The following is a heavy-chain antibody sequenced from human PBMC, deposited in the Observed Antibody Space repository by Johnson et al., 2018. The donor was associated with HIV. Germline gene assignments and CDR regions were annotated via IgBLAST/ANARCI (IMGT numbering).Heavy chain of an antibody. CDR3: TSEWDIVATISPDAFDI. CDR2: ISYDGSNK. D-gene: IGHD5-12*01. Sequence: PGKGLEWVAVISYDGSNKYYVDSVKGRFTISRDDSKNTAYLQMNSLKTEDTAVYYCTSEWDIVATISPDAFDIWGQGTMVTVSS. J-gene: IGHJ3*02. V-gene: IGHV3-33*05.